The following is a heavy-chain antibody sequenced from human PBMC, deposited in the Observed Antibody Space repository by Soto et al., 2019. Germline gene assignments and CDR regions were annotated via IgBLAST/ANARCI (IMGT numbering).Heavy chain of an antibody. Sequence: PGGSLRLSCAASGFTFSSYAMSWARQAPGKGLEWVSAISGSGGSTYYADSVKGRFTISRDNSKNTLYLQMNSLRAEDTAVYYCAKDVVVVVPAAPNRFDPWGQGTLVPGAS. CDR1: GFTFSSYA. D-gene: IGHD2-2*01. CDR3: AKDVVVVVPAAPNRFDP. J-gene: IGHJ5*02. V-gene: IGHV3-23*01. CDR2: ISGSGGST.